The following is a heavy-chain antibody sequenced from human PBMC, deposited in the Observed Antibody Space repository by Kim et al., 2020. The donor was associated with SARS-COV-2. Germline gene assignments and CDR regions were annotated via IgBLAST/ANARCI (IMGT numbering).Heavy chain of an antibody. CDR3: AREGQQLVRRYYYYGMDV. D-gene: IGHD6-6*01. Sequence: GGSLRLSCAASGFTFSSYAMHWVRQAPGKGLEWVAVISYDGSNKYYADSVKGRFTISRDNSKNTLYLQMNSLRAEDTAVYYCAREGQQLVRRYYYYGMDVWGQGTTVTVSS. J-gene: IGHJ6*02. V-gene: IGHV3-30*04. CDR2: ISYDGSNK. CDR1: GFTFSSYA.